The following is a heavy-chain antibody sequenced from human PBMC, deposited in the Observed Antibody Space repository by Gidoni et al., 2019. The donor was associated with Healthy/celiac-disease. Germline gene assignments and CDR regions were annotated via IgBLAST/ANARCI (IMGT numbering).Heavy chain of an antibody. V-gene: IGHV3-7*03. CDR1: GFTFSSYW. Sequence: EVQLVESGGGLVQPGGSLRLSCAASGFTFSSYWMSWVRQAPGKGLEWGANRKQDGSEKYYVDSVKGRFTISRDNAKNSLYLQMNSLRAEDTAVYYCARVRGWYYDSSGYHYWGQGTLVTVSS. CDR2: RKQDGSEK. J-gene: IGHJ4*02. D-gene: IGHD3-22*01. CDR3: ARVRGWYYDSSGYHY.